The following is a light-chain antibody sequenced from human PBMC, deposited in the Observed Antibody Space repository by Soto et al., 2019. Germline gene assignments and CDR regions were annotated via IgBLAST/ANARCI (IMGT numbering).Light chain of an antibody. Sequence: QSVLTQPAYVSGSPGQSITISCTGGSSDVGSYNRVSWYRQHPGKAPQLMIYEVSNRPSGVSNRFSGSKSGNTASLTISGLQAEDEADYFCSSLTRSDTWVIGGGTKLTVL. CDR3: SSLTRSDTWV. CDR2: EVS. V-gene: IGLV2-14*02. CDR1: SSDVGSYNR. J-gene: IGLJ3*02.